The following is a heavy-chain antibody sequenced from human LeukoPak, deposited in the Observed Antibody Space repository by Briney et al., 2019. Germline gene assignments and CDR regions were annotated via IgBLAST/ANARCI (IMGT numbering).Heavy chain of an antibody. CDR3: ARAPDYYDSSGYLDY. Sequence: SETLSLTCAVSGGSISSGGYSWSWIRRPPGKGLEWIGYIYHRGSTYYNPSLKSRVTISVDRSKNQFSLKLSSVTAADTAVYYCARAPDYYDSSGYLDYWGQGTLVTVSS. D-gene: IGHD3-22*01. CDR1: GGSISSGGYS. CDR2: IYHRGST. V-gene: IGHV4-30-2*01. J-gene: IGHJ4*02.